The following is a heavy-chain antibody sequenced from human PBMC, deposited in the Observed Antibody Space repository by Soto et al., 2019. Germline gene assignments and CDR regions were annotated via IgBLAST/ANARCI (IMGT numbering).Heavy chain of an antibody. CDR1: GFTFTISA. CDR3: AKSIAARRELGYYYYYMDV. D-gene: IGHD6-6*01. V-gene: IGHV1-58*02. CDR2: IVVGSGNT. J-gene: IGHJ6*03. Sequence: GASVKVSCKASGFTFTISAMQWVRQARGQRLEWIGWIVVGSGNTNYAQKFQERVTITRDMSTSTAYMELSSLRSEDTAVYYCAKSIAARRELGYYYYYMDVWGKGTTVTVSS.